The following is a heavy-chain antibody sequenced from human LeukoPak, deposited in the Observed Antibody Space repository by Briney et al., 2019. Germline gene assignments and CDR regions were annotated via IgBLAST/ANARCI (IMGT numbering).Heavy chain of an antibody. V-gene: IGHV3-30*03. Sequence: PGTSLRLSCTTSGFTFDFYAMHWVRQAPGKGLEWVAVMSYDGRYRYYADSAKGRFIISRDNSKRTLYLEMSSLRPEDTALYYCARSELYYGSESYYHLDYWGHGTLVTVSS. CDR1: GFTFDFYA. D-gene: IGHD3-10*01. J-gene: IGHJ4*01. CDR3: ARSELYYGSESYYHLDY. CDR2: MSYDGRYR.